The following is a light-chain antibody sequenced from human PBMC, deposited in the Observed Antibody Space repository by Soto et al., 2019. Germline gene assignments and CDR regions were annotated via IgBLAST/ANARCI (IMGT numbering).Light chain of an antibody. CDR2: DAS. CDR3: QQRSNWPLI. V-gene: IGKV3-11*01. J-gene: IGKJ4*01. Sequence: EIMLTQSPGTLSLSPGERATLSCRASQSVSSNYLAWYQHRPGQAPRLLIYDASKRATGIPARFSGSGSGTDFTLTISRLEPEDFAVYYCQQRSNWPLIFGGGTKVDIK. CDR1: QSVSSNY.